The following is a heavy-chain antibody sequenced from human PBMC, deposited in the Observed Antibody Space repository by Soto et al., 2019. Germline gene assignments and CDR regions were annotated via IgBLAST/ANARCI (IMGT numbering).Heavy chain of an antibody. CDR2: IYYSGST. D-gene: IGHD6-13*01. CDR3: AREESSSWLYFDY. CDR1: GGSISSGGYY. V-gene: IGHV4-31*03. Sequence: SETLSLTCTVSGGSISSGGYYWSWIRQHPGKGLEWIGYIYYSGSTYYNPSLKSRVTISVDTSKNQFSLKLSSVTAADTAVYYCAREESSSWLYFDYWGQGTLVTVSS. J-gene: IGHJ4*02.